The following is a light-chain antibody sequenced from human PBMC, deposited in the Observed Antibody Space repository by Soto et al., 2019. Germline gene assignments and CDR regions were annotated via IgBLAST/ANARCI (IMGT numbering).Light chain of an antibody. J-gene: IGKJ5*01. CDR3: QQRSNWPPT. CDR2: GAS. Sequence: IVLTQSPATLSLSPGERATLSCRASQSVTNNYVAWYQQKPGQAPRLLIYGASNRATGIPARFSGSGSGTDFTLTISSLEPEDFAVYYCQQRSNWPPTFGQGTRLEIK. CDR1: QSVTNN. V-gene: IGKV3-11*01.